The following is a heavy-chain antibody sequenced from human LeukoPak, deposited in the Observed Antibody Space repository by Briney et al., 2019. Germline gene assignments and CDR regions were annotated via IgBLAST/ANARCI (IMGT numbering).Heavy chain of an antibody. D-gene: IGHD3-10*01. CDR2: ISWDGGST. Sequence: GGSLRLSCAASGFTFDDYAMHWVRPAPGKGLEWVSLISWDGGSTYYADSVKGRFTISRDNGKNSLYLQMNSLRAEDTALYYCAKDMAAYYYASGNIAYWGQGTLVTVSS. J-gene: IGHJ4*02. CDR3: AKDMAAYYYASGNIAY. V-gene: IGHV3-43D*03. CDR1: GFTFDDYA.